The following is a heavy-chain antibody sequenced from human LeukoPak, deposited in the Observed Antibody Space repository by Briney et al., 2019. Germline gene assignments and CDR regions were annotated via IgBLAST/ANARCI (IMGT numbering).Heavy chain of an antibody. D-gene: IGHD6-13*01. CDR1: GFTFSSYG. Sequence: PGGSLRLSCAASGFTFSSYGMSWVRQAPGKGLEWVSAISGSGGSTYYADSVKGRFTISRDNSKNTLYLQMNSLRAEDTAVYYCAMSSSWYLEGDYWGQGTLVTVSS. CDR2: ISGSGGST. J-gene: IGHJ4*02. CDR3: AMSSSWYLEGDY. V-gene: IGHV3-23*01.